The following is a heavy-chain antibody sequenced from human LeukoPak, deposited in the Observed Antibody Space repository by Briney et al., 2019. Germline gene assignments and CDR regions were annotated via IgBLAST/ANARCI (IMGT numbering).Heavy chain of an antibody. CDR3: ARGLVGYGHTMVRGLSHVGRFDP. CDR2: INHSGST. D-gene: IGHD3-10*01. J-gene: IGHJ5*02. CDR1: GGSFSGYY. Sequence: RTSETLSLTCAVYGGSFSGYYWSWIRQPPGKGLEWIGEINHSGSTNYNPSLKSRVTISVDTSKNQFSLKLSSVTAADTAVYYCARGLVGYGHTMVRGLSHVGRFDPWGQGTLVTVSS. V-gene: IGHV4-34*01.